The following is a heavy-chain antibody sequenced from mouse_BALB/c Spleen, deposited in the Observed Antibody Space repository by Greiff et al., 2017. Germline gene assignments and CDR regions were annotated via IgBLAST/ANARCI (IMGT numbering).Heavy chain of an antibody. V-gene: IGHV1-82*01. D-gene: IGHD1-1*01. Sequence: QVQLKQSGPELVKPGASVKISCKASGYAFSSSWMNWVKQRPGQGLEWIGRIYPGDGDTNYNGKFKGKATLTADKSSSTAYMQLSSLTSLDSAVYFCARGDYGSSRGYFDVWGAGTTVTVSA. J-gene: IGHJ1*01. CDR2: IYPGDGDT. CDR3: ARGDYGSSRGYFDV. CDR1: GYAFSSSW.